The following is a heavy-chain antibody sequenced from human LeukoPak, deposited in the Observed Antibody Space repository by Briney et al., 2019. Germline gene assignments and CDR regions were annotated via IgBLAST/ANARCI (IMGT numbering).Heavy chain of an antibody. CDR2: IYYSGST. J-gene: IGHJ4*02. V-gene: IGHV4-39*07. CDR3: ARSGFGEFHPPYYFDY. CDR1: GGSISSSSYY. D-gene: IGHD3-10*01. Sequence: SETLSLTCTVSGGSISSSSYYWGWIRQPPGKGLEWIGSIYYSGSTYYNPSLKSRVTISVDTSKNQFSLKLSSVTAADTAVYYCARSGFGEFHPPYYFDYWGQGTLVTVSS.